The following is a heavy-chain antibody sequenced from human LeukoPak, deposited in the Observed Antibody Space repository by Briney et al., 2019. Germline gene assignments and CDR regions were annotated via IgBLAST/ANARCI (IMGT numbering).Heavy chain of an antibody. D-gene: IGHD3-10*01. J-gene: IGHJ4*02. V-gene: IGHV3-23*01. Sequence: GGSLRLSCAASGFTFRSNSMSWVRQAPGKGLEWVSAITGTGENTYYADFVKGRFTISRDNSNNTLYLQMNSLKAEDTAVYYCAKIGGYFDYWGQGTLVTVSS. CDR1: GFTFRSNS. CDR3: AKIGGYFDY. CDR2: ITGTGENT.